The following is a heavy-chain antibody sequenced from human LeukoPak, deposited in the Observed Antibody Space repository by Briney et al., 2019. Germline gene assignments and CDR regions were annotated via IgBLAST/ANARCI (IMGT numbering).Heavy chain of an antibody. CDR3: ASSGVKVAQVPFDY. J-gene: IGHJ4*02. D-gene: IGHD2-15*01. Sequence: GGSLRLSCAASGFTFSTYEMNWVRQAPGKGLEWASYISATTSTTFYADSVEGRFTISRDNAKTSVYLQMNSLRAEDTAVYYCASSGVKVAQVPFDYWGQGTLVTVSS. V-gene: IGHV3-48*03. CDR2: ISATTSTT. CDR1: GFTFSTYE.